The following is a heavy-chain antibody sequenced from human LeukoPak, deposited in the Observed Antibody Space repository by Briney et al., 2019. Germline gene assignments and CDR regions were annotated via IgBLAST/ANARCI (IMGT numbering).Heavy chain of an antibody. CDR1: GFTFRSYE. J-gene: IGHJ5*01. Sequence: PGGCLRLSCAASGFTFRSYEMNWVRQAPGKGLEWVSYISSSGNTIYYADSVKGRFTISRDNAKDSLYLQMNSLRAEDTAVYYCARTESPLHGLSWYDSWGEGTLVTVSS. CDR3: ARTESPLHGLSWYDS. V-gene: IGHV3-48*03. D-gene: IGHD3/OR15-3a*01. CDR2: ISSSGNTI.